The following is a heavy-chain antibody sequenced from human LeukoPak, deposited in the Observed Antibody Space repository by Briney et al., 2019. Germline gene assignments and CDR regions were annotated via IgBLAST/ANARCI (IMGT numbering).Heavy chain of an antibody. CDR3: ARGGRGLYYMDV. V-gene: IGHV1-46*01. CDR1: GYTFTGYY. Sequence: ASVKVSCKASGYTFTGYYMHWVRQAPGQGLEWMGIINPSGGSTSYAQKFQGRVTMTRDMSTSTVYMELSSLRSEDTAVYYCARGGRGLYYMDVWGKGTTVTVSS. CDR2: INPSGGST. J-gene: IGHJ6*03. D-gene: IGHD1-26*01.